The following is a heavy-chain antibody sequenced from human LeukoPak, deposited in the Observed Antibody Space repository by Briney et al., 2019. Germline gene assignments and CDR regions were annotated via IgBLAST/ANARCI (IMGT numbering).Heavy chain of an antibody. Sequence: PSETLSLTCTVSGGSISSHYWSWIRQPPGGGLEWIGYVFNSGTTDQNPSLKGRVTISLDTSKNHVSLRLTSVTAADTAVYYCAKRFRVGDMHVDAFDMWGQGTMVTVSS. CDR1: GGSISSHY. D-gene: IGHD3-16*01. J-gene: IGHJ3*02. CDR2: VFNSGTT. CDR3: AKRFRVGDMHVDAFDM. V-gene: IGHV4-59*11.